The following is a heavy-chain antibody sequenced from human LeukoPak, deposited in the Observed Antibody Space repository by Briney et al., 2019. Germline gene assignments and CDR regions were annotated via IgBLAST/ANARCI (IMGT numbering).Heavy chain of an antibody. Sequence: ASVKVSCKASGYTFTGYYMHWVRQAPGQGLEWMGWINPNSGGTNYAQKFQGRVTMTRDTSISTAYMELSRLRSDDTAVYYCAGQYYYGSGSYSMDVWGKGTTVTVSP. CDR2: INPNSGGT. CDR3: AGQYYYGSGSYSMDV. CDR1: GYTFTGYY. J-gene: IGHJ6*04. D-gene: IGHD3-10*01. V-gene: IGHV1-2*02.